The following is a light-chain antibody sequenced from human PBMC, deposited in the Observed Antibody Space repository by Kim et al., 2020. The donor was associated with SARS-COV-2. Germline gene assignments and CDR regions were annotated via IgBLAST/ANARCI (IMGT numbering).Light chain of an antibody. V-gene: IGLV10-54*01. J-gene: IGLJ3*02. CDR1: SNNVGDEG. CDR3: SAWDRSLSAWV. Sequence: QAGLTQPPSVSKGLRQTATLTCTGNSNNVGDEGAAWLQQHQGHPPKLLSYRNNNRPSGISERFSASKSGNTASLTITGLQPEDEAGYYCSAWDRSLSAWVFGGGTQLTVL. CDR2: RNN.